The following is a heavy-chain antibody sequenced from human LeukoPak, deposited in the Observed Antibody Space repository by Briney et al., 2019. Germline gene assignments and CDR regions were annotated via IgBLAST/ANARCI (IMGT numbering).Heavy chain of an antibody. Sequence: PGGSLRLSCAASGFTFSSYWMSWVRQAPGKGLEWVANIKQDGSEKYYVDSVKGRFTISRDNAKNSLYLQMNSLRAEDTAVYYCARSMIVVFNYFDYWGQGTLVTVSS. V-gene: IGHV3-7*01. J-gene: IGHJ4*02. CDR1: GFTFSSYW. CDR3: ARSMIVVFNYFDY. D-gene: IGHD3-22*01. CDR2: IKQDGSEK.